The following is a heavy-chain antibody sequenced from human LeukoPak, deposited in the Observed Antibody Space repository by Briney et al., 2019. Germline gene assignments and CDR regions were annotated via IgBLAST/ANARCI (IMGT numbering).Heavy chain of an antibody. V-gene: IGHV3-23*01. CDR1: GFTFSNYD. Sequence: PGGSLRLSCAASGFTFSNYDMSWVRQAPGKGLEWVSVISGSGGSTYYADSVKGRFTISRDNSKNTLYLQMNSLRAEDTAVYYCAKDSPAGVSMYYFDYWGQGTLVTVSS. D-gene: IGHD3-3*01. CDR3: AKDSPAGVSMYYFDY. CDR2: ISGSGGST. J-gene: IGHJ4*02.